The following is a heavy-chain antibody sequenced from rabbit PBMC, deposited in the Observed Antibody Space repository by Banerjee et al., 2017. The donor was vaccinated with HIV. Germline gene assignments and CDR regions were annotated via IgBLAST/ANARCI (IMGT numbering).Heavy chain of an antibody. V-gene: IGHV1S40*01. CDR2: IYTDSSGIT. D-gene: IGHD4-1*01. J-gene: IGHJ4*01. CDR1: GFDLSSYYW. CDR3: ARDLAGVIGWNFNL. Sequence: QSLEESGGDLVKPGASLTLTCTASGFDLSSYYWICWVRQAPGKGLEWIGCIYTDSSGITYYASWVNGRFTISKTSSTTVTLQMTSLTAADTATYFCARDLAGVIGWNFNLWGQGTLVTVS.